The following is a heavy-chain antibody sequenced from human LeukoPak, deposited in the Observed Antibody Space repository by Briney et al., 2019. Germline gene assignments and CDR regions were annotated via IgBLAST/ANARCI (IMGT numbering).Heavy chain of an antibody. J-gene: IGHJ4*02. CDR2: TYYSGST. CDR1: GGSISSSSYY. Sequence: SETLSLTCTVSGGSISSSSYYWGWIRQPPGKGLEWIGSTYYSGSTYYNPSLKSRVTISVDTSKNQFSLKLSSVTAADTAVYYCARDLKVVAARRYYFDYWGQGTLVTVSS. CDR3: ARDLKVVAARRYYFDY. V-gene: IGHV4-39*07. D-gene: IGHD2-15*01.